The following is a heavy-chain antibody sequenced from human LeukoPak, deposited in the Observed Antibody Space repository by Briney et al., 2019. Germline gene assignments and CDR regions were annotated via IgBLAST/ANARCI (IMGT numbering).Heavy chain of an antibody. D-gene: IGHD6-13*01. CDR1: GFTFSSYG. V-gene: IGHV3-30*18. CDR2: ISYDGSNK. CDR3: AKEGSPYISRWFDC. J-gene: IGHJ4*02. Sequence: GGSLRLSCAASGFTFSSYGMHWVRQAPGKGLEWVAVISYDGSNKYYADSVKGRFTISRDNSKNTLYLQMNSLRAEDTAVYYCAKEGSPYISRWFDCWGQGTLVTVSS.